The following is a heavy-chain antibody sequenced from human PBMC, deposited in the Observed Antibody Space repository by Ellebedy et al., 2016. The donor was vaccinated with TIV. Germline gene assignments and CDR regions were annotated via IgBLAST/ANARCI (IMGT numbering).Heavy chain of an antibody. CDR3: ARGPDYYYYGMDV. CDR2: IWYDGSNK. J-gene: IGHJ6*02. CDR1: GFTFSSYA. V-gene: IGHV3-33*08. Sequence: GESLKISCAASGFTFSSYAMSWVRQAPGKGLEWVAVIWYDGSNKYSADSVKGRFTISRDNSKNTLYLQMNRLRAEDTAVYYCARGPDYYYYGMDVWGQGTTVTVSS.